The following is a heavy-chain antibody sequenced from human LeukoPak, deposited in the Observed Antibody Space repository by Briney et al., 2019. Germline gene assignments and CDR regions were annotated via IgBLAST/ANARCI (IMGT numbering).Heavy chain of an antibody. V-gene: IGHV3-7*03. CDR2: IKQDGSER. CDR1: GFTFSGFS. Sequence: GGSLRLSCAASGFTFSGFSMSWVRQSPTKGLEWVANIKQDGSERYYVDSVKGRFTISRDNAKNSLSLQMNNLRVEDTAVYYCAKGIREETYYGVDIWGQGTTVTVSS. CDR3: AKGIREETYYGVDI. J-gene: IGHJ6*02. D-gene: IGHD5-24*01.